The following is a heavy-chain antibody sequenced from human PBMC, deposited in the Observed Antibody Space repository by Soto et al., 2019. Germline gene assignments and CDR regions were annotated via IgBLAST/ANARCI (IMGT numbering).Heavy chain of an antibody. J-gene: IGHJ5*02. D-gene: IGHD6-13*01. CDR2: MNPSGRNT. Sequence: ASVKVSCKASGLAFPIDDIIWVRQTIGQGLEFMGWMNPSGRNTGYTQKFQGRATFTWNTPTNTAYMELRSLRSDDTAVYYCARALSSWYWFDPWGQGTLVTVSS. CDR1: GLAFPIDD. CDR3: ARALSSWYWFDP. V-gene: IGHV1-8*01.